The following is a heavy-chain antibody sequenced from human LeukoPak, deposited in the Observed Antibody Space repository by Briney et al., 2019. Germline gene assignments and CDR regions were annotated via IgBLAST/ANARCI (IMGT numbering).Heavy chain of an antibody. J-gene: IGHJ3*02. V-gene: IGHV3-21*01. CDR3: ARGLVPAAMDAFDI. CDR1: GLTFSSYS. Sequence: GGSLRLSCAASGLTFSSYSMNWVRQAPGKGLEWVSSISSSSSYIYYADSVKGRFTISRDNAKNSLYLQMNSLRAEDTAVYYCARGLVPAAMDAFDIWGQGTMVTVSS. CDR2: ISSSSSYI. D-gene: IGHD2-2*01.